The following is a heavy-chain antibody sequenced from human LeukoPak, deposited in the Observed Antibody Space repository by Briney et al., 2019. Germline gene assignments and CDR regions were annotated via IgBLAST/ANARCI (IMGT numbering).Heavy chain of an antibody. D-gene: IGHD2-2*01. CDR1: GFTFNTYT. J-gene: IGHJ4*02. CDR3: ARGLFVVVPAAIVSDFDY. V-gene: IGHV3-48*01. CDR2: ISGSSGII. Sequence: GGSLRLSCAASGFTFNTYTMNWVRQAPGKGLEWVSYISGSSGIIDYADSVRGRFTISRDNAKNSLYLQMNSLRAEDTAVYYCARGLFVVVPAAIVSDFDYWGQGALVTVSS.